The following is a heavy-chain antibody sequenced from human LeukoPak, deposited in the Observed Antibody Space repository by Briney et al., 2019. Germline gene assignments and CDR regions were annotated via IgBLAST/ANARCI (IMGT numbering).Heavy chain of an antibody. Sequence: GGSLRLSCAASGFTFSSYSMNWVRQAPGKGLEWVSSISSSSSYIYYADSVKGRFTISRDNAKNSLYLQMNSLRAEDTAVYYCARDRYGSGYFDCWGQGTLVTVSS. CDR2: ISSSSSYI. V-gene: IGHV3-21*01. D-gene: IGHD3-10*01. CDR1: GFTFSSYS. J-gene: IGHJ4*02. CDR3: ARDRYGSGYFDC.